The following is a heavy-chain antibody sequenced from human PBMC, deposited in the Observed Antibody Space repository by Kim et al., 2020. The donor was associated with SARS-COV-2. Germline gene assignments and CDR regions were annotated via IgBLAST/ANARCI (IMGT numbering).Heavy chain of an antibody. CDR2: IYYSGST. CDR3: AREGDGSGKGYYYYGMDV. D-gene: IGHD3-10*01. CDR1: GGSISSYY. V-gene: IGHV4-59*01. Sequence: SETLSLTCTVSGGSISSYYWSWIRQPPGKGLEWIGYIYYSGSTNYNPSLKSRVTISVDTSKNQFSLKLSSVTAADTAVYYCAREGDGSGKGYYYYGMDVWGQGTTVTVSS. J-gene: IGHJ6*02.